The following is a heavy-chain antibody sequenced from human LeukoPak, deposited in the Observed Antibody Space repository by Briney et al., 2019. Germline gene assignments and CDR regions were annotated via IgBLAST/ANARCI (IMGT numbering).Heavy chain of an antibody. CDR3: ARDLDGNYADY. V-gene: IGHV4-4*07. CDR2: IYYSGST. J-gene: IGHJ4*02. Sequence: PSETLSLTCTASGGSISSYYWSWIRLPAGKGLEWIGSIYYSGSTYYNPSLKSRVTISVDTSKNQFSLILISVPAGDTAVYYCARDLDGNYADYWGQGTLVTVSS. D-gene: IGHD1-7*01. CDR1: GGSISSYY.